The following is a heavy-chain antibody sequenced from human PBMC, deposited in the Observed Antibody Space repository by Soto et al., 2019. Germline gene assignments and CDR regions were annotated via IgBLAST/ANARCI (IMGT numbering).Heavy chain of an antibody. J-gene: IGHJ6*02. V-gene: IGHV3-23*01. Sequence: PGGSLRLSCASSGFTFSTFDMSCVRHPPGKGLEWVSVISGSDVNPYYADSVKGRFTISRDNSKTTLYLQMNSLRAEDTALYYCVRHAKLTTGNDNLEYYYGLDILGQGTTVTVSS. CDR1: GFTFSTFD. CDR2: ISGSDVNP. CDR3: VRHAKLTTGNDNLEYYYGLDI. D-gene: IGHD1-1*01.